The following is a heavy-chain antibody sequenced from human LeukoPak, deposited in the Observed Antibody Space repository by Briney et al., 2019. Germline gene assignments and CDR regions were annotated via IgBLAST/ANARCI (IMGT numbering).Heavy chain of an antibody. Sequence: SETLSLTCIVSGASITSYYWSWLRQPPGKGLEWIGYVHYSGSTNYNPSLKSRVTISVDTSKTQFSPKLSSVTAADTAVYYCARHDYGATRDYWGQGTLVTVSS. D-gene: IGHD4-17*01. CDR2: VHYSGST. CDR3: ARHDYGATRDY. CDR1: GASITSYY. V-gene: IGHV4-59*08. J-gene: IGHJ4*02.